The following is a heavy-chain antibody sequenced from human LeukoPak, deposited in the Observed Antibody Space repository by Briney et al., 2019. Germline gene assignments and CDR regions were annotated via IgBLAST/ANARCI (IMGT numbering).Heavy chain of an antibody. CDR1: GFTFSIYW. V-gene: IGHV3-74*01. CDR3: TKGAYVSGWYGDSFDI. CDR2: INGDGSST. Sequence: GGSLRLSCAASGFTFSIYWMHWVRQAPGKGLMWVSRINGDGSSTDYADSVKGRFTISRDNAKSTLSLQMNSLTAEDTAVYFCTKGAYVSGWYGDSFDIWGQGTMVTVSS. J-gene: IGHJ3*02. D-gene: IGHD6-19*01.